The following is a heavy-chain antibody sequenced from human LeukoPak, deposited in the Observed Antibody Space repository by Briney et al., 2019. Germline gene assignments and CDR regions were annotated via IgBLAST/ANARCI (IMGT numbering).Heavy chain of an antibody. CDR2: IYSDNT. V-gene: IGHV3-53*01. CDR3: ARSAGRGAFDI. CDR1: GFTVSSNS. D-gene: IGHD6-13*01. J-gene: IGHJ3*02. Sequence: PGGSLRLSCTVSGFTVSSNSMSWVRQAPGKGLEWVSFIYSDNTHYSDSVKGRFTISRDNSKNTLYLQMNSLRAEDTAVYYCARSAGRGAFDIWGQGTMVTVSS.